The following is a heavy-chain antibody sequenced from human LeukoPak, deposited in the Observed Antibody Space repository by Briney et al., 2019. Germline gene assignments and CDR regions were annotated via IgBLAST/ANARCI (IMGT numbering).Heavy chain of an antibody. CDR2: INSDGSST. CDR1: GFTFSSYW. V-gene: IGHV3-74*01. D-gene: IGHD3-10*01. Sequence: GGSLRLSCAASGFTFSSYWMRWVRQAPGKGLVWVSRINSDGSSTNYADSVKGRFTISRDNGKNTLYLQMNSLRAEDTAVYYCARGPYGSGSYVDYWGQGTLVTVSS. CDR3: ARGPYGSGSYVDY. J-gene: IGHJ4*02.